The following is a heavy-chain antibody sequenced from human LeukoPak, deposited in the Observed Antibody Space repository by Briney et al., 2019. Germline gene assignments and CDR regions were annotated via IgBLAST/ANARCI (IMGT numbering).Heavy chain of an antibody. V-gene: IGHV3-23*01. CDR1: GFTFSSYA. Sequence: LPGGSLRLSCAASGFTFSSYAMSWVRQAPGKGLEWVSAISGSGGSTYYADSVKGRFTISRDNSKNTLYLQMNSLRAEDTAVYYCESRDFWSGYVDYWGQGTLVTVSS. D-gene: IGHD3-3*01. J-gene: IGHJ4*02. CDR2: ISGSGGST. CDR3: ESRDFWSGYVDY.